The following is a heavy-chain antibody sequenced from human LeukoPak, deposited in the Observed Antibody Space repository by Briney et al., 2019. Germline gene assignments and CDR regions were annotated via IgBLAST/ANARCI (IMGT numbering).Heavy chain of an antibody. J-gene: IGHJ4*02. D-gene: IGHD6-13*01. CDR3: ARDRCGYSSTCPFDY. CDR2: INQDGSEK. Sequence: GGSLRLSCAASGFTFSNYWMSWVRQAPGKGLEWVANINQDGSEKYSVDSVKGRFTISRDNAKNSLYLQMNSLRAEDTAVYYCARDRCGYSSTCPFDYWGQGTLVTASS. V-gene: IGHV3-7*01. CDR1: GFTFSNYW.